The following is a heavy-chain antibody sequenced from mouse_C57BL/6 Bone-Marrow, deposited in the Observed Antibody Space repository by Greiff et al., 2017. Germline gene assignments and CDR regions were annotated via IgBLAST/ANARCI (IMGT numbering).Heavy chain of an antibody. D-gene: IGHD3-2*02. CDR2: IRSKSSNYAT. V-gene: IGHV10-3*01. J-gene: IGHJ3*01. CDR1: GFTFNTYA. Sequence: EVQRVESGGGLVQPKGSLKLSCAASGFTFNTYAMHWVRQAPGKGLEWVARIRSKSSNYATYYADSVKDRFTISRDDSQSMLYLQMNNLKTEDTAMYYCVRGSPGDALFAYWGQGTLVTVSA. CDR3: VRGSPGDALFAY.